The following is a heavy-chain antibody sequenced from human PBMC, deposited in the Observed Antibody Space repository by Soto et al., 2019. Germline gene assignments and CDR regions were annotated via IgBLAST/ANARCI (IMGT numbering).Heavy chain of an antibody. Sequence: QVQLVQSGAEEKKPGASVKVSCKASGYTFTSYAIHWVRQAPGQRLEWMGWTNAGNSNTKYSQKFQGRVTITRDTSESTAYMELSSLKSEDTAVYYCARGDWWLFDYWGQGTLVTVSS. J-gene: IGHJ4*02. D-gene: IGHD2-8*02. CDR1: GYTFTSYA. CDR2: TNAGNSNT. V-gene: IGHV1-3*05. CDR3: ARGDWWLFDY.